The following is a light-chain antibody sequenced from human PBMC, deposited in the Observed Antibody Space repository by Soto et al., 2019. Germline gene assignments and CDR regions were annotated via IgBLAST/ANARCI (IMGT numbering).Light chain of an antibody. J-gene: IGKJ1*01. CDR2: KAS. CDR1: QTIINW. CDR3: QQYHTYWWT. Sequence: DIPMTPSPSPPSASVGDRGTITCPASQTIINWLAWYQQKPGKAPKLLIYKASTLEGEVPSRFSGSGSETEFTLTINSLQPDDSATYYCQQYHTYWWTFGQGTKVDIK. V-gene: IGKV1-5*03.